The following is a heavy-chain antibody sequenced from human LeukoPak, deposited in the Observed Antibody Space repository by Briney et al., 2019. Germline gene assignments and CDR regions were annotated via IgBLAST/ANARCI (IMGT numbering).Heavy chain of an antibody. CDR1: GFTVSAYA. J-gene: IGHJ4*02. CDR3: AKDAGRYCSGGSCYPLDY. V-gene: IGHV3-23*01. Sequence: PGGSLRLSCAASGFTVSAYAMAWVRQAPGKGLEWVSTIYDDNTYYADSVKGRFAISTDNSKNTLYLQMNSLRAEDTAVYYCAKDAGRYCSGGSCYPLDYWGQGTLVTVSS. D-gene: IGHD2-15*01. CDR2: IYDDNT.